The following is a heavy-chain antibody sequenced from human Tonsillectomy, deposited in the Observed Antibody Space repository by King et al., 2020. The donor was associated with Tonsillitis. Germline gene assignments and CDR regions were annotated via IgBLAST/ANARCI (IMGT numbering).Heavy chain of an antibody. V-gene: IGHV1-18*04. J-gene: IGHJ4*02. CDR2: ISAYNGNT. D-gene: IGHD2-15*01. CDR3: AREGPLRCSGGSCPPASFGY. CDR1: GYTFTSYG. Sequence: VQLVESGAEVKKPGASVKVSCKASGYTFTSYGISWVRQAPGQGLEWMGWISAYNGNTNYAQKLQGRGTMTTDTSTSTAYMELRSLRSDDTAVYYCAREGPLRCSGGSCPPASFGYWGQGTLVTVSS.